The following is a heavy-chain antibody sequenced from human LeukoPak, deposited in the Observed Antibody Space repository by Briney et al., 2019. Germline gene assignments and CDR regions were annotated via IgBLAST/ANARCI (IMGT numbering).Heavy chain of an antibody. D-gene: IGHD5-18*01. V-gene: IGHV2-5*02. J-gene: IGHJ4*02. CDR3: AHSLYVDTAMVGFDY. Sequence: SGPTLVNPTQTLTLTCTFSGFSLRTSGVGVAWIRHPQEEALEWLAFIYWDDDKRYSPSLKSRLTITKDTSKNQVVLTMTNMDPVDTATYYCAHSLYVDTAMVGFDYWGQGTLVTVSS. CDR1: GFSLRTSGVG. CDR2: IYWDDDK.